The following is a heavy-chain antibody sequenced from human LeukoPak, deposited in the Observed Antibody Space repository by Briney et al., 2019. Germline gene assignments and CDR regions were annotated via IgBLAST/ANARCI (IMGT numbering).Heavy chain of an antibody. D-gene: IGHD5-12*01. CDR3: ARDVGNSGHEVFDY. CDR2: INPNSGDT. CDR1: GYTFAGYY. V-gene: IGHV1-2*02. J-gene: IGHJ4*02. Sequence: ASLKVSCKASGYTFAGYYLHWVRQAPGQGLEWMGWINPNSGDTNYAQKFQGRVTMTRDTSISTAYMQLSRLSSDDTAVYYCARDVGNSGHEVFDYWGQGTLVTVSS.